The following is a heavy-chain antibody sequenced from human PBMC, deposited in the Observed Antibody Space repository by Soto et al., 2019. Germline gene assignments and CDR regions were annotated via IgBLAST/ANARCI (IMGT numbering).Heavy chain of an antibody. D-gene: IGHD6-19*01. V-gene: IGHV3-30*03. CDR1: GFTFSSYG. CDR2: ISYDGSNK. Sequence: PGGSLRLSCAASGFTFSSYGMHWVRQAPGKGLEWVAVISYDGSNKYYADSVKGRFTISRDNSKNTLYLQMNSLRAEDTAVYYCAMGTAVAGAFDYWGQGTLVTVSS. J-gene: IGHJ4*02. CDR3: AMGTAVAGAFDY.